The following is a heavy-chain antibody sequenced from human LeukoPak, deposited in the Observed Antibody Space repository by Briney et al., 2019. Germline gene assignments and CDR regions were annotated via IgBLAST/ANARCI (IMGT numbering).Heavy chain of an antibody. D-gene: IGHD3-22*01. CDR2: IYYSGST. Sequence: PSETLSLTCTVSGGSISSYYWSWIRQPPGKGLEWIGYIYYSGSTNYNPSLKSRVTISADTSKNQFSLKLSSVTAADTAVYYCARDFLNYDSSGYHYYGMDVWGQGTTVTVSS. V-gene: IGHV4-59*01. CDR1: GGSISSYY. J-gene: IGHJ6*02. CDR3: ARDFLNYDSSGYHYYGMDV.